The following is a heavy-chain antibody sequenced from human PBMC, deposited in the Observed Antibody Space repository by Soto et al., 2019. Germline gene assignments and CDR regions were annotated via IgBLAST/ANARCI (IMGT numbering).Heavy chain of an antibody. V-gene: IGHV3-30*18. CDR2: ISYDGSNK. D-gene: IGHD6-13*01. CDR1: GFTFSSYG. CDR3: AKSRTIAAAGTGWFDP. J-gene: IGHJ5*02. Sequence: QVQLVESGGGVVQPGRSLRLSCAASGFTFSSYGMHWVRQAPGKGLEWVAVISYDGSNKYYADSVKGRFTISRDNSKNTLYLQMNSLGAEDRVVYYCAKSRTIAAAGTGWFDPWGQGTLVTVSS.